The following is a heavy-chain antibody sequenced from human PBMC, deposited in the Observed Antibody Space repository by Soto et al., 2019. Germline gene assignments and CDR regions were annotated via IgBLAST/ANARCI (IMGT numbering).Heavy chain of an antibody. D-gene: IGHD1-26*01. V-gene: IGHV2-26*01. CDR2: IFWNDER. Sequence: QVTLKESGPVLVKPTETLTLTCTVSGCSLSKARMGVSWIRQPPGKALEWLAHIFWNDERSYNTSLKNRLTISKDTSKSQVVLTLTNVDPVDTGTYFCARALREARPIYYFDSWGQGTLVTVSS. CDR3: ARALREARPIYYFDS. J-gene: IGHJ4*02. CDR1: GCSLSKARMG.